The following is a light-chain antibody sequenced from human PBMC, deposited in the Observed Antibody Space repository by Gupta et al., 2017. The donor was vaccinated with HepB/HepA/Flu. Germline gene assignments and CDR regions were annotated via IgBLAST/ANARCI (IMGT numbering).Light chain of an antibody. CDR2: DVS. CDR3: NSYTSSSTWV. Sequence: QSALTQPASVSGSPGQSITLSCTGTNSDIGSYNFVSWYQQYPGKAPKLMIYDVSNRPSGVSNRFSGSKSGNTASLTISGLQAEDEADYYCNSYTSSSTWVFGGGTKLTVL. J-gene: IGLJ3*02. V-gene: IGLV2-14*03. CDR1: NSDIGSYNF.